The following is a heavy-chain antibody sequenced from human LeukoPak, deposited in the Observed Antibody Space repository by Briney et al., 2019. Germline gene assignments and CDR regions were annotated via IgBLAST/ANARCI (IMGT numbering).Heavy chain of an antibody. Sequence: SVKVSCKASGGTFSSYAISWVRQAPGQGLEWMGRIIPIFGTANFAQKFQGRVTITTDESTSTAYMELSSLRSEDTAVYYCARDLRSYGRAFDIWGQGTMVTVSS. J-gene: IGHJ3*02. CDR2: IIPIFGTA. CDR3: ARDLRSYGRAFDI. D-gene: IGHD5-18*01. CDR1: GGTFSSYA. V-gene: IGHV1-69*05.